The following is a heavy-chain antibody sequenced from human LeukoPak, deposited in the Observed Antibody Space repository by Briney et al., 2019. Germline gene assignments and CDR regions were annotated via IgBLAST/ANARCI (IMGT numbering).Heavy chain of an antibody. J-gene: IGHJ6*03. Sequence: SETLSLTCAVYVGSFSGYSWTWIRHSPGKGREWIGDINHSGRTNYNPSLKSRVTISADTSKNQFSLKMTSMTAADTAVYYCVRSVKLVLITYHHYYMDVWGKGTTVTVSS. CDR2: INHSGRT. D-gene: IGHD4/OR15-4a*01. CDR1: VGSFSGYS. V-gene: IGHV4-34*01. CDR3: VRSVKLVLITYHHYYMDV.